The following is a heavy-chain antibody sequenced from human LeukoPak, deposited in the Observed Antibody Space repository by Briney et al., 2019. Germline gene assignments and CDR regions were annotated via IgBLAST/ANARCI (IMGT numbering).Heavy chain of an antibody. CDR3: ARAGYDILTGYYNDAFDI. D-gene: IGHD3-9*01. CDR1: GYTFTSYA. Sequence: EASVKVSCKASGYTFTSYAISWVRQAPGQGLEWMGGIIPIFGTANYAQKFQGRVTITADKSTSTAYMELSSLRSEDTAVYYCARAGYDILTGYYNDAFDIWGQGTMVTVSS. CDR2: IIPIFGTA. V-gene: IGHV1-69*06. J-gene: IGHJ3*02.